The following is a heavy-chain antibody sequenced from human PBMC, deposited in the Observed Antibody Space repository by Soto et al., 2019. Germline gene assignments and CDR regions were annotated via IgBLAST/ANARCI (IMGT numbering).Heavy chain of an antibody. CDR1: GFTFKSYW. V-gene: IGHV3-74*01. CDR3: ERDKIITMFPDY. J-gene: IGHJ4*02. CDR2: INTDGSST. Sequence: PGGSLRLSCAASGFTFKSYWMHWVRQAPGKGLVWVSRINTDGSSTNYADSVKGRFTISRDNAKNTVYLQMNSLRAEDTAVYYCERDKIITMFPDYWGLETLVTVS. D-gene: IGHD3-10*02.